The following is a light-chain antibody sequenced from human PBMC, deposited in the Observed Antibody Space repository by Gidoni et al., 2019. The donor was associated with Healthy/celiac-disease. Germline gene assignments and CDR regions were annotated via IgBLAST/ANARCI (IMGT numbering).Light chain of an antibody. J-gene: IGLJ1*01. CDR1: SSNIGAGYD. Sequence: QSVLTQPPSVSGAPGQRVTISCTGSSSNIGAGYDVHWYQQLPGTAPKPPIYGNSNRPSGVPDRFSGSKSGTSASLAITGLQAEDEADYYCQSYDSSLSGSGVFGTGTKVTVL. CDR2: GNS. V-gene: IGLV1-40*01. CDR3: QSYDSSLSGSGV.